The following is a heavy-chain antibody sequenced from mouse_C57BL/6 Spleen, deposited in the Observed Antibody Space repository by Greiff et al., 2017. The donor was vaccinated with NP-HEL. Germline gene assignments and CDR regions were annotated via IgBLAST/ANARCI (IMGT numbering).Heavy chain of an antibody. J-gene: IGHJ2*01. CDR1: GFNIKDDY. D-gene: IGHD1-1*01. Sequence: VQLQQSGAELVRPGASVKLSCTASGFNIKDDYMHWVKQRPEQGLEWIGWIDPENGDTEYASKFQGKATITADTSSNTAYLQLSSLTSEDTAVYYCTSYGSDYFDYWGQGTILTVSS. CDR3: TSYGSDYFDY. CDR2: IDPENGDT. V-gene: IGHV14-4*01.